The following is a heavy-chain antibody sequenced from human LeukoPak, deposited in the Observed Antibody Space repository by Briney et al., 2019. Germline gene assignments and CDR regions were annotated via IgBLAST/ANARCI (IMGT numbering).Heavy chain of an antibody. Sequence: RASVKVSCKASGYTFTSYAMNWVRQAPGQGLEWMGWINTNTGNPTYAQGFTGRFVFSLDTSVSTAYLQISSLKAEDTAVYYCARKLYCSGGSCHDYWGQGTLVTVSS. V-gene: IGHV7-4-1*02. J-gene: IGHJ4*02. D-gene: IGHD2-15*01. CDR2: INTNTGNP. CDR3: ARKLYCSGGSCHDY. CDR1: GYTFTSYA.